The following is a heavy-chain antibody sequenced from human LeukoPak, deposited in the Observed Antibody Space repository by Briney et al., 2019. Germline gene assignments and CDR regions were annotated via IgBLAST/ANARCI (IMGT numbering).Heavy chain of an antibody. CDR2: ISYDGSNK. V-gene: IGHV3-30*01. CDR1: GFTFSSYA. CDR3: ARALDCSSTSCYCGVRIAARPKLDP. Sequence: GGSLRLSCAASGFTFSSYAMHWVRQAPGKGLEWVAVISYDGSNKYYADSVKGRFTISRDNSKNTLYLQMNSLRAEDTAVYYCARALDCSSTSCYCGVRIAARPKLDPWGQGTLVTVSS. D-gene: IGHD2-2*01. J-gene: IGHJ5*02.